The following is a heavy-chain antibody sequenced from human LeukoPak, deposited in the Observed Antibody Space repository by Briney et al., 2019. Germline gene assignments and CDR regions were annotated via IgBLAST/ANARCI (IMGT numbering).Heavy chain of an antibody. Sequence: GGSLRLSCAASGFTFDDYAMHWVRQAPGKGLEWVSGISWNSGSIGYADSVRGRFTISRDNAKNSLYLQMNSLRAEDTALYYCAKVGYYDSSGYLDYWGQGTLVTVSS. D-gene: IGHD3-22*01. CDR2: ISWNSGSI. CDR3: AKVGYYDSSGYLDY. J-gene: IGHJ4*02. V-gene: IGHV3-9*01. CDR1: GFTFDDYA.